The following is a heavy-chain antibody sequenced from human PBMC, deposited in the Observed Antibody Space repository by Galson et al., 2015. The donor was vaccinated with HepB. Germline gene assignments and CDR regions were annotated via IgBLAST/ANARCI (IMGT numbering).Heavy chain of an antibody. CDR3: ASTPSRDYYDSSGSDWYVDL. Sequence: SVKVSCKACGYTFTGYYRHWVRQAPGQGLEWMGGINPNSGGTNYAQKFQGRVNMTRDTSISTAYMELSRLRSDNTAVYYCASTPSRDYYDSSGSDWYVDLWGRGTLVTVSS. V-gene: IGHV1-2*02. J-gene: IGHJ2*01. CDR1: GYTFTGYY. CDR2: INPNSGGT. D-gene: IGHD3-22*01.